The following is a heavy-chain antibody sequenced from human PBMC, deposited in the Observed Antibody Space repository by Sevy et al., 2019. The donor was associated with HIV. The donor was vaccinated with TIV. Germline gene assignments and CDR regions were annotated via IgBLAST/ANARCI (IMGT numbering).Heavy chain of an antibody. CDR1: GFTFSRYS. CDR2: ISFDASNK. CDR3: ARDPRMYGDYLLAYFDS. V-gene: IGHV3-30*04. J-gene: IGHJ4*02. D-gene: IGHD2-8*01. Sequence: GGSLRLSCAASGFTFSRYSMHWVRQAPGKGLEWVATISFDASNKHYADSVKGRFTISRDNSKNTLFLQMDSLRAEDTAVYYCARDPRMYGDYLLAYFDSWGQGTLVTVSS.